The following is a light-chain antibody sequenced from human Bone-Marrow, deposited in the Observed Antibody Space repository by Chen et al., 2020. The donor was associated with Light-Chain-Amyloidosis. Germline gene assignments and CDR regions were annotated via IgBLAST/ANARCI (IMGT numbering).Light chain of an antibody. CDR3: QSADSSGTYEVI. CDR1: DLPTKY. Sequence: SYDLTQPPSLSVSPGQTARITCSGDDLPTKYAYWYHQKPGQAPVLVIHRDTERPSGISERFSGSSAGTTATLTISGVQAEDEADYHCQSADSSGTYEVIFGGGTKLTVL. J-gene: IGLJ2*01. CDR2: RDT. V-gene: IGLV3-25*03.